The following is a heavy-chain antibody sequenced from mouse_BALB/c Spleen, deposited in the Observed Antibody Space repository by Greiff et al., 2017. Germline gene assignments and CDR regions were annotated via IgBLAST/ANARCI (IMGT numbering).Heavy chain of an antibody. CDR1: GYSITSGYY. CDR2: ISYDGSN. V-gene: IGHV3-6*02. D-gene: IGHD4-1*01. Sequence: EVQLQESGPGLVKPSQSLSLTCSVTGYSITSGYYWNWIRQFPGNKLEWMGYISYDGSNNYNPSLKNRISITRDTSKNQFFLKLNSVTTEDTATYYCASRTGTSSAMDYWGQGTSVTVSS. CDR3: ASRTGTSSAMDY. J-gene: IGHJ4*01.